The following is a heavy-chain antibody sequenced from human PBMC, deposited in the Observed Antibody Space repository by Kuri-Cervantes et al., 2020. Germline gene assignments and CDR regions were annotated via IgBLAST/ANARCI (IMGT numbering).Heavy chain of an antibody. V-gene: IGHV1-46*01. Sequence: ASVKVSCKASGYTFTSYDINWVRQATGQGLEWMGRINPSGGSTSYAQKFQGRVTMTRDASTTTVYMELSSLNSEDTAVYYCARVEDRPTYHRYFDYWGQGTLVTVSS. D-gene: IGHD2-21*01. J-gene: IGHJ4*02. CDR2: INPSGGST. CDR3: ARVEDRPTYHRYFDY. CDR1: GYTFTSYD.